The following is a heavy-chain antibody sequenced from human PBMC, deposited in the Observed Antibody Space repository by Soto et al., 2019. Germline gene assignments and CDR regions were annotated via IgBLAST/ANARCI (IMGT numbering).Heavy chain of an antibody. J-gene: IGHJ4*02. V-gene: IGHV4-59*01. CDR1: GGSISSYY. CDR2: IYYSGST. Sequence: SETLSLTCTVSGGSISSYYWSRIRQPPGKGLEWIGYIYYSGSTNYNPSLKSRVTISVDTSKNQFALKLSSVTAADTAVYYCARASSGWYNGFDYWGQGTLVTVSS. CDR3: ARASSGWYNGFDY. D-gene: IGHD6-19*01.